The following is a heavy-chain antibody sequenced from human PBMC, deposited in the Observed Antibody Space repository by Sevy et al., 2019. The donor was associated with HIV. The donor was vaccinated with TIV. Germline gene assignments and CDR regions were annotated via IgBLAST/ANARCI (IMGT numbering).Heavy chain of an antibody. CDR2: ISYDGSNK. J-gene: IGHJ4*02. CDR3: ARSFGGVQGQRGIDY. D-gene: IGHD3-16*01. V-gene: IGHV3-30-3*01. CDR1: GFTFSSYA. Sequence: GASVRLSCAASGFTFSSYAMHWDRQAPGKGLAWVAVISYDGSNKYYADSVKGRFTMSRDNSKITLYLQMNSLSAEDTAVYYCARSFGGVQGQRGIDYWGQGTMVIVSS.